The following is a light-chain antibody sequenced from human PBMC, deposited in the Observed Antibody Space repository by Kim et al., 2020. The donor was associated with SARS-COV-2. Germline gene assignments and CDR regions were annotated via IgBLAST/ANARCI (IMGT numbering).Light chain of an antibody. J-gene: IGKJ3*01. CDR3: QQSYSTPFT. V-gene: IGKV1-39*01. Sequence: ASVVDRVTITCRASQSISSYLNWYQQKPGKAPKLLIYAASSLQSAVPSRFSGSGSGTDFTLTISSLQPEDFATYYCQQSYSTPFTFGPGTKVDIK. CDR1: QSISSY. CDR2: AAS.